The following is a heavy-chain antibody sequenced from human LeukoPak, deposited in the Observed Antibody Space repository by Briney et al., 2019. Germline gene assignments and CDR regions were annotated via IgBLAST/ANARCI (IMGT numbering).Heavy chain of an antibody. CDR1: GDSVSSNSAA. D-gene: IGHD1-14*01. Sequence: SQTLSLTCAISGDSVSSNSAAWNCIRQSPSRGFEWLVRTYYRSKWYNDYAVSVKTRITINPDTSKNQLSIQLNSETPDDTALYYCTRAGSIEPPSDAFDIWGQGTMVTVSS. V-gene: IGHV6-1*01. CDR2: TYYRSKWYN. J-gene: IGHJ3*02. CDR3: TRAGSIEPPSDAFDI.